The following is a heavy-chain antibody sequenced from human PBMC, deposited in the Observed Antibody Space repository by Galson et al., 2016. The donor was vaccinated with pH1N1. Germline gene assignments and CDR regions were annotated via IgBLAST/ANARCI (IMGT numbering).Heavy chain of an antibody. D-gene: IGHD3-10*01. V-gene: IGHV3-20*04. CDR2: VIWNGGSP. CDR1: GFTFNEYG. CDR3: VRKNYGDAFDV. Sequence: SLRLSCAASGFTFNEYGMNWVRQAPGKGLEWVSGVIWNGGSPGYADSVKGRFTISRDNATKSLYLQLNSLRAEDTAVYYCVRKNYGDAFDVWGRGTMVTVSS. J-gene: IGHJ3*01.